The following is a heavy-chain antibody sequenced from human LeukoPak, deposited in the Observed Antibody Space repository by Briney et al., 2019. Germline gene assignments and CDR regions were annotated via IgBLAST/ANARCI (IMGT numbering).Heavy chain of an antibody. CDR2: INHSGST. CDR3: ARGRLNCSGGSCYSSARDY. J-gene: IGHJ4*02. V-gene: IGHV4-34*01. Sequence: PSETLSLTCAVYGGSFSGYYWSWIRQPPGKGPEWIGEINHSGSTNYNPSLKSRVTISVDTSKNQFSLKLSSVTAADTAVYYCARGRLNCSGGSCYSSARDYWGQGTLVTVSS. CDR1: GGSFSGYY. D-gene: IGHD2-15*01.